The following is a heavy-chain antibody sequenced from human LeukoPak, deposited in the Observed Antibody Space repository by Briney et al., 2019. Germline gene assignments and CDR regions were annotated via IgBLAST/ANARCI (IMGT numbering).Heavy chain of an antibody. CDR1: GFTFSSYA. D-gene: IGHD3-10*01. Sequence: GGSLRLSCSASGFTFSSYAMHWVRQAPGKGLEYVSAISSNGGSTYYADSVKGRFTISRDNSKNTLYLQMSSLRADDTAVYYCVKDLPPGVSLWFGEPSSMDVWGQGTTVTVSS. CDR3: VKDLPPGVSLWFGEPSSMDV. CDR2: ISSNGGST. V-gene: IGHV3-64D*06. J-gene: IGHJ6*02.